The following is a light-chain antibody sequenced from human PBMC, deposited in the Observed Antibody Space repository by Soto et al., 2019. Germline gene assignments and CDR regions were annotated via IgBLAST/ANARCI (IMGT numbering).Light chain of an antibody. V-gene: IGLV2-14*02. CDR1: SSDVGSYNL. CDR2: EGS. J-gene: IGLJ2*01. Sequence: QSALTQPASVSGSPGQSITISCTGTSSDVGSYNLVSWYQQHPGKAPKLMIYEGSKRPSGVSNRFSGSKSGNTASLTISGLQAEEEADHYCSSYTPSSTLFGGGTKVTVL. CDR3: SSYTPSSTL.